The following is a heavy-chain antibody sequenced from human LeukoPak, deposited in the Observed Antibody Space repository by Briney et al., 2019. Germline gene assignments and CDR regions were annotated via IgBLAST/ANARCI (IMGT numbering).Heavy chain of an antibody. D-gene: IGHD3-3*01. CDR1: GVSISSSSYY. V-gene: IGHV4-39*01. CDR2: IYYSGST. J-gene: IGHJ3*02. Sequence: SETLSLTCTVSGVSISSSSYYWGWIRQPPGKGPEWIGSIYYSGSTYYNPSLKSRVTVSVDTSKNQFPLKLSSVTAADTAVYYCARSLFGVVISYAFDIWGQGTMVTVSS. CDR3: ARSLFGVVISYAFDI.